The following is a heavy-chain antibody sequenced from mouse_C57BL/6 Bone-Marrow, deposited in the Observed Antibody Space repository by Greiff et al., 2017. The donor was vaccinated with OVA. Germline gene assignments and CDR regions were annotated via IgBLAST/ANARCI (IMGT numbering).Heavy chain of an antibody. CDR3: AREGDSSGYDFDY. CDR1: GYTFTSYW. V-gene: IGHV1-55*01. J-gene: IGHJ2*01. CDR2: IYPGSGST. D-gene: IGHD3-2*02. Sequence: QVHVKQPGAELVKPGASVKMSCKASGYTFTSYWITWVKQRPGQGLEWIGDIYPGSGSTNYNEKFKSKATLTVDTTSSTSCMQLSSLTSEDSTVYYRAREGDSSGYDFDYWGQGTTLTVSS.